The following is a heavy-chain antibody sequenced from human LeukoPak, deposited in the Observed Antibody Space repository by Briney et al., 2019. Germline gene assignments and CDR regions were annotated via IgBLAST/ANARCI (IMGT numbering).Heavy chain of an antibody. CDR1: GFTFSSYS. J-gene: IGHJ6*04. Sequence: GGSLRLSCAASGFTFSSYSMNWVRQAPGKGLEWVSYISSSSSTIYYADSVKGRFTISRDNSKNTLYLQMNSLRAEDTAVYYCAKGITMVRGITNVDVWGKGTTVTISS. CDR3: AKGITMVRGITNVDV. D-gene: IGHD3-10*01. CDR2: ISSSSSTI. V-gene: IGHV3-48*01.